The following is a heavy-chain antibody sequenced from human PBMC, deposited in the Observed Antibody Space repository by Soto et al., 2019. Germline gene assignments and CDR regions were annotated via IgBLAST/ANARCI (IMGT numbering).Heavy chain of an antibody. Sequence: EVQLLESGGGLVQPGGSLRRSCAASGFTLSNYAMTWVRQAPGKGLEWVSTIGVSGYDTFYADSVKGRFTISRDTSKNTLHLQMNSLRVGDTALYYCARDRSAWTSSEPLYWGQGTLITVSS. CDR1: GFTLSNYA. V-gene: IGHV3-23*01. CDR3: ARDRSAWTSSEPLY. D-gene: IGHD2-2*01. J-gene: IGHJ4*02. CDR2: IGVSGYDT.